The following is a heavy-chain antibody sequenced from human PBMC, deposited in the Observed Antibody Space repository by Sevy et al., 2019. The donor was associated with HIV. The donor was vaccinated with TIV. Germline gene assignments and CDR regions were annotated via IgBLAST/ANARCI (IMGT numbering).Heavy chain of an antibody. Sequence: SETLSLTCTVSGGSITSLYWNWIRLPPGKGLEWIANSYYNGHINYNPSLKSRVTLSRDTSKNQFSLRLSSVTAADTAMYYCAGENAWGRGYSWGQGTLVTVSS. V-gene: IGHV4-59*08. CDR2: SYYNGHI. D-gene: IGHD1-26*01. CDR3: AGENAWGRGYS. J-gene: IGHJ4*02. CDR1: GGSITSLY.